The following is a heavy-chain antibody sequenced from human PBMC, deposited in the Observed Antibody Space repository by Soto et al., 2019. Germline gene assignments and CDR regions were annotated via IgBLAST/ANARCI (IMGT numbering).Heavy chain of an antibody. CDR3: ARGLYYYDSSGYSLLFEYFQH. CDR2: IIPIFGTA. V-gene: IGHV1-69*06. CDR1: GGTFSSYA. D-gene: IGHD3-22*01. Sequence: GASVKVSCKASGGTFSSYAISWVRQAPGQGLEWMGGIIPIFGTANYAQKFQGRVTITADKSTSTAYMELSSLRSEDTAVYYCARGLYYYDSSGYSLLFEYFQHWGQGTLVTVSS. J-gene: IGHJ1*01.